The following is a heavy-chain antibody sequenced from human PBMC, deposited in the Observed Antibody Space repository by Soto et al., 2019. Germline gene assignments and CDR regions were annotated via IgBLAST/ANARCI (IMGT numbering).Heavy chain of an antibody. J-gene: IGHJ4*02. CDR3: TRRARVERPVAGPDY. Sequence: QLQLQESGPGLVRPSETLSLTCTVSGGSISTRSYFWGWIRQPPGKGLEWIGNIYYIGSTYYNPSLKRRVTMTVDTSKNQVARKLRSGTAADTAVYYCTRRARVERPVAGPDYWGQGTLVIVSS. CDR1: GGSISTRSYF. V-gene: IGHV4-39*01. CDR2: IYYIGST. D-gene: IGHD6-19*01.